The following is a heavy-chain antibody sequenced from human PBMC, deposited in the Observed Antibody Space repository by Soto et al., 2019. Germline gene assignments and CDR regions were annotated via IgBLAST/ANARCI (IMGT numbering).Heavy chain of an antibody. CDR3: ARKGGQLPSRDAFDI. Sequence: SVKVSCKASGGTFSSYTISCVRQAPGQGLEWMGRIIPILGIANYAQKFQGRVTITADKSTSTAYMELSSLRSEDTAVYYCARKGGQLPSRDAFDIWGQGTMVTVSS. D-gene: IGHD2-2*01. J-gene: IGHJ3*02. CDR2: IIPILGIA. CDR1: GGTFSSYT. V-gene: IGHV1-69*02.